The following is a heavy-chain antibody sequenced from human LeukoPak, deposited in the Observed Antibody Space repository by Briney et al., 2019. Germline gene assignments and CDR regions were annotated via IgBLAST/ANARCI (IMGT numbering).Heavy chain of an antibody. D-gene: IGHD3-10*01. Sequence: SETLSLTCAVYGGSFSGYYWSWIRQPPGRGLEWIGEINHSGSTNYNPSLKSRVTISVDTSKNQFSLELSSVTAADTAVYYCARGRRVIAPWGQGTLVTVSS. CDR1: GGSFSGYY. J-gene: IGHJ5*02. CDR3: ARGRRVIAP. V-gene: IGHV4-34*01. CDR2: INHSGST.